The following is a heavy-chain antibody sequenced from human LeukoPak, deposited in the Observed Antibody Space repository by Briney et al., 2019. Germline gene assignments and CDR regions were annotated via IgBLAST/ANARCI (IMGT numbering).Heavy chain of an antibody. V-gene: IGHV1-69*05. Sequence: ASVKVSCKASGGTFSIYAISWVRQAPGQGLEWMGGIIPIFGTANYAQKFQGRVTITTDESTSTAYMELSSLRSEDTAVYYCARQILGVVLNYYYYYYMDVWGKGTTVTVSS. J-gene: IGHJ6*03. CDR3: ARQILGVVLNYYYYYYMDV. CDR1: GGTFSIYA. CDR2: IIPIFGTA. D-gene: IGHD3-3*01.